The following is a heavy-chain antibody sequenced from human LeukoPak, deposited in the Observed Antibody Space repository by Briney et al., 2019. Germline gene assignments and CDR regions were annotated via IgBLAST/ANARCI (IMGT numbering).Heavy chain of an antibody. V-gene: IGHV4-34*01. CDR1: GGSFSGYY. CDR3: ARALLGLNDY. Sequence: LSETLSLTCAVYGGSFSGYYWSWIRQPPGKGLEWIGEINHSGSTNYNPSLKSRVTISVDTSKNQFSLKLSSVTAADTAVYYCARALLGLNDYWGQGTLVTVSS. CDR2: INHSGST. D-gene: IGHD3-10*02. J-gene: IGHJ4*02.